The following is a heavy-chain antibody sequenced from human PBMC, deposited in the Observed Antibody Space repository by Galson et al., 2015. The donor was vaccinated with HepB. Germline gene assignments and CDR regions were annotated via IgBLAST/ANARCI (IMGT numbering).Heavy chain of an antibody. D-gene: IGHD3-10*01. CDR3: ARVPRDGSGSHYNEGGFDY. J-gene: IGHJ4*02. CDR1: GFTFSNYA. CDR2: IAYHGRNE. V-gene: IGHV3-30*04. Sequence: SLRLSCAASGFTFSNYAMHWVCQAPGKGLEWVAVIAYHGRNEYYTDSVKGRFTISRDNSKNTLYLQMNSLRPEDTAVYYCARVPRDGSGSHYNEGGFDYWGQGTLVTVSS.